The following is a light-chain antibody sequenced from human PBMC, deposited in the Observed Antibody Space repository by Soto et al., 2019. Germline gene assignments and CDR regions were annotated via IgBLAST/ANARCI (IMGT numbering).Light chain of an antibody. CDR1: SSDVGSYNY. J-gene: IGLJ1*01. V-gene: IGLV2-14*01. Sequence: QSVLTQPAPVSGSPGQSITISCTGTSSDVGSYNYVSWYQQHPGKAPKLMIYEVSDRPSGISSRFSGSKSGNTASLTISGLQTEDEADYYCSSYTSSSTLFGTGTRSPS. CDR3: SSYTSSSTL. CDR2: EVS.